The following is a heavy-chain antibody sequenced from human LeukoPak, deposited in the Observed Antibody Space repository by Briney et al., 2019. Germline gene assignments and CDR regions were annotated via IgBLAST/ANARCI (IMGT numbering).Heavy chain of an antibody. J-gene: IGHJ3*02. CDR1: GGSISSYY. CDR2: IFYSGST. Sequence: PSETLSLTCTVSGGSISSYYWSWVRQPPGKGLEWIGYIFYSGSTSYNPSLKSRVTISVDTSKNQFSLKLSSVTAADTALYYCARERGGDYSDAFDIWGQGTMVTVSS. V-gene: IGHV4-59*01. CDR3: ARERGGDYSDAFDI. D-gene: IGHD4-11*01.